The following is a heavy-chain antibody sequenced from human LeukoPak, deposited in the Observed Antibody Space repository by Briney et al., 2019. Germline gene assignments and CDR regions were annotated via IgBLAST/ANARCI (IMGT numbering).Heavy chain of an antibody. CDR2: ISWNSGSI. V-gene: IGHV3-9*01. CDR1: GFTFDDYA. Sequence: SLRLSCAASGFTFDDYAMHWVRQAPGKGLEWVSGISWNSGSIGYVDSVKGRFTIFRDNAKKSLYLQMNSLRAEDTAVYYCASSFSDDFWSGHFWGQGTLVTVSS. J-gene: IGHJ4*02. D-gene: IGHD3-3*01. CDR3: ASSFSDDFWSGHF.